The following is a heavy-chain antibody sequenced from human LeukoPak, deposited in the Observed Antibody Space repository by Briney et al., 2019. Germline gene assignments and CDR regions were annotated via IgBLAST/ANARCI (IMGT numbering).Heavy chain of an antibody. CDR2: INDNGRA. Sequence: PSETLSLTCAVHGGSFSNYYWNSIRQPPGKGLEWGGEINDNGRANYNSSLMSRVTVSVDTYKNQFLLRLSSVAATDAAVYYCARRWNYGRNYYIGVWGKGATVSVSS. D-gene: IGHD1-7*01. J-gene: IGHJ6*03. CDR3: ARRWNYGRNYYIGV. V-gene: IGHV4-34*01. CDR1: GGSFSNYY.